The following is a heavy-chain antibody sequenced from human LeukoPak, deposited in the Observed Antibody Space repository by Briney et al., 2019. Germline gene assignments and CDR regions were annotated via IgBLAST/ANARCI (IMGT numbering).Heavy chain of an antibody. D-gene: IGHD3-22*01. CDR2: ISAYNGNT. CDR3: ARFVEQPPPSLGLYYFDY. Sequence: ASVKVSCTASGYTFTSYGISWVRQAPGQGLERMGWISAYNGNTNYAQKLQGRVTMTTDTSTSTAYMELRSLRSDDTAVYYCARFVEQPPPSLGLYYFDYWGQGTLVTVSS. CDR1: GYTFTSYG. J-gene: IGHJ4*02. V-gene: IGHV1-18*01.